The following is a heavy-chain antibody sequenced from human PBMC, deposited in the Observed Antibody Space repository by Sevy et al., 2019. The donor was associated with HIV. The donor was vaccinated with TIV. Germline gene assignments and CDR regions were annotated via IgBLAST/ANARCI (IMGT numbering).Heavy chain of an antibody. J-gene: IGHJ4*02. CDR3: AKDGHSYDSSGDYLNYFDY. CDR2: ISGSARST. CDR1: GFTFTSYA. Sequence: GGSLRLSCAASGFTFTSYAMSWVRQAPGKGLEWVSAISGSARSTYYADSEKGRFTISRDNSKNTLYLLINSLRAEDTAIYYCAKDGHSYDSSGDYLNYFDYWGQGTLVTVSS. D-gene: IGHD3-22*01. V-gene: IGHV3-23*01.